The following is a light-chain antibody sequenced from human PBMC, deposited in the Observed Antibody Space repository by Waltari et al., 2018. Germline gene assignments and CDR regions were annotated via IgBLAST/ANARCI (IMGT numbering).Light chain of an antibody. Sequence: DIQMTQSPSSLSASVGDRVTITCQASQDINNYLNWYQQKPGKAPKLLIYDAPNLETGVPSRFSGSGSGTSFTFTISSLQPEDIGTYYCQQYNNFPPMYTFGQGTKLEIK. CDR2: DAP. CDR1: QDINNY. J-gene: IGKJ2*01. CDR3: QQYNNFPPMYT. V-gene: IGKV1-33*01.